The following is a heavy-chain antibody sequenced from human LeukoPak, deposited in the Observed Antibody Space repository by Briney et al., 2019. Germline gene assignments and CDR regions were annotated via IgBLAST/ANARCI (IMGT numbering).Heavy chain of an antibody. V-gene: IGHV1-8*03. Sequence: GASVKVSCKASGYTFTSYDINWVRQATGQGLEWMGWMNPNSGNTGYAQKFQGRVTITRNTSISTGYMELSSLRSEDTAVYYCARAQSHPRARYRGSYYFDYWGQGTLVTVSS. CDR3: ARAQSHPRARYRGSYYFDY. CDR1: GYTFTSYD. J-gene: IGHJ4*02. D-gene: IGHD1-26*01. CDR2: MNPNSGNT.